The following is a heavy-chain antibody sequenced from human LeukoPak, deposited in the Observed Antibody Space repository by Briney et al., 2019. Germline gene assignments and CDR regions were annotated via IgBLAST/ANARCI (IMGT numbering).Heavy chain of an antibody. CDR2: IYYSGST. J-gene: IGHJ6*03. D-gene: IGHD3-10*01. CDR3: ARVSSSMVRGSILDYYYYMDV. CDR1: GGSISSYY. Sequence: KPSETLSLTCTVSGGSISSYYWSWIRQPPGKGLEWIGYIYYSGSTNYNPSLKSRVTISVDTSKNQFSLKLSSVTAADTAVYYCARVSSSMVRGSILDYYYYMDVWGKGTTVTISS. V-gene: IGHV4-59*01.